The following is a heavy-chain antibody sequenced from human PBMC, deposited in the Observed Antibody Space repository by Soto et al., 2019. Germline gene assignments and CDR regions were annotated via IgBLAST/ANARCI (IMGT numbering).Heavy chain of an antibody. J-gene: IGHJ6*02. D-gene: IGHD4-17*01. CDR1: GFTFSNYA. V-gene: IGHV3-23*01. CDR3: VKDYYGDYDPSQYFYYGMDV. Sequence: GGSLRLSCAVSGFTFSNYAFSWVRQAPGKGLEWVSAISGSGINTYYADSLKGRFTISRDNFMNTLHLEMNSLRAEDTAVYFCVKDYYGDYDPSQYFYYGMDVWGQGTTVTVSS. CDR2: ISGSGINT.